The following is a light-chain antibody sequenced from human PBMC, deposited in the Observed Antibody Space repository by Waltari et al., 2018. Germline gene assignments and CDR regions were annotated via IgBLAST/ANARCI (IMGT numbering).Light chain of an antibody. CDR1: QSISSW. V-gene: IGKV1-5*03. J-gene: IGKJ1*01. CDR2: QEF. Sequence: DIQMTQSPSTLSASVGYTVTITCRASQSISSWLAWYQQKPGKAPKLLSYQEFSSLDGVPSRFSSSGSGTEFTLTISSLQPDDFATYYCQQYSSYFRTFGQGTKVEIK. CDR3: QQYSSYFRT.